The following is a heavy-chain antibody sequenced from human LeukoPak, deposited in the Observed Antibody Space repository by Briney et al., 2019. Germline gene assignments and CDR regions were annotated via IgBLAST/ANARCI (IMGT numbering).Heavy chain of an antibody. V-gene: IGHV1-2*02. D-gene: IGHD1-1*01. CDR3: ARVKRQLERRGGWFDP. J-gene: IGHJ5*02. Sequence: ASVKVSCKASGYTFTGYYMHWVRQAPGQGLEWMGWINPNSGGTNYAQKFQGRVTMTRDMSTSTVYMELSSLRSEDTAVYYCARVKRQLERRGGWFDPWGQGTLVTVSS. CDR1: GYTFTGYY. CDR2: INPNSGGT.